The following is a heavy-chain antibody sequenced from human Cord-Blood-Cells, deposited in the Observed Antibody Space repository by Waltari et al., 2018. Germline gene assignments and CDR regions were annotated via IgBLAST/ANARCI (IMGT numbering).Heavy chain of an antibody. Sequence: QVQLVQSGAEVKKPGASVKVSCKVSGYTLTELSMHWVRPAPAKGLEWMGGFDPEDGETIYAQKFQGRVTMTEDTSTDTAYMELSSLRSEDTAVYYCATAPVGYDFWSGYHYYAFDIWGQGTMVTVSS. J-gene: IGHJ3*02. CDR3: ATAPVGYDFWSGYHYYAFDI. CDR2: FDPEDGET. V-gene: IGHV1-24*01. D-gene: IGHD3-3*01. CDR1: GYTLTELS.